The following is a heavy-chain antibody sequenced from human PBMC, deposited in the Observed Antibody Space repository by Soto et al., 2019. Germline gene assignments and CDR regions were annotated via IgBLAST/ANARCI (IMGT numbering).Heavy chain of an antibody. CDR3: ARGYSSSWYWFDP. CDR1: GYTFTSYG. V-gene: IGHV1-69*04. D-gene: IGHD6-13*01. Sequence: ASVKVSCKASGYTFTSYGISWVRQAPGQGLEWMGRIIPILGIANYAQKFQGRVTITADKSTSTAYMELSSLRSEDTAVYYCARGYSSSWYWFDPWGQGTLVTVSS. CDR2: IIPILGIA. J-gene: IGHJ5*02.